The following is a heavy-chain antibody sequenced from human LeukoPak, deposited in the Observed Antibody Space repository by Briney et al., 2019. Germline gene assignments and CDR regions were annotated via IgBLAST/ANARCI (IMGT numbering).Heavy chain of an antibody. D-gene: IGHD5-18*01. CDR2: ISYDGSNK. CDR3: AKDRQWLPY. CDR1: GFTFSSYG. V-gene: IGHV3-30*18. Sequence: GGSLRLSCAASGFTFSSYGMHWVRQAPGKGLEWVAVISYDGSNKYHADSVKGRFTISRDNSKNTLYLRMNSLRAEDTAVYYCAKDRQWLPYWGQGTLVTVSS. J-gene: IGHJ4*02.